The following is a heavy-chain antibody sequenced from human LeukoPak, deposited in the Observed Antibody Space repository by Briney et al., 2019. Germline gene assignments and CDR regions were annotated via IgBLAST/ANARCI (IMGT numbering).Heavy chain of an antibody. Sequence: GGSLRLSCAASGFTLSSYAMSWVRQAPGKGLEWVSAISGSGGSTYYADSVKGRFTISRETSKNTLYLQMNSLRAEDTAVYYCAKDRKYSSGWYKFNWFDPWGQGTLVTVSS. V-gene: IGHV3-23*01. CDR3: AKDRKYSSGWYKFNWFDP. J-gene: IGHJ5*02. CDR2: ISGSGGST. D-gene: IGHD6-19*01. CDR1: GFTLSSYA.